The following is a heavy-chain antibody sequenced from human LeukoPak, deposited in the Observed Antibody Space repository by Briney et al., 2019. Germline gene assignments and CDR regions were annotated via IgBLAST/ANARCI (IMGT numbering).Heavy chain of an antibody. Sequence: GASVKVSCKASGYTFTGYYMHWVRQAPGQGLEWMGWINPNSGGTNYAQKFQGRVTMTRDTSISTAYIELSRLRSDDTAVYYCARAYCSGGSCAQDYWGQGTLVTVSS. V-gene: IGHV1-2*02. J-gene: IGHJ4*02. CDR1: GYTFTGYY. CDR3: ARAYCSGGSCAQDY. CDR2: INPNSGGT. D-gene: IGHD2-15*01.